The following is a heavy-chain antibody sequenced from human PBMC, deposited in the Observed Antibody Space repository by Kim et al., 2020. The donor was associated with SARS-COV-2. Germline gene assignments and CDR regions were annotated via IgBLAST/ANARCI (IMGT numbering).Heavy chain of an antibody. CDR2: INSDGTTT. CDR1: GFTFSSYW. J-gene: IGHJ4*02. D-gene: IGHD1-26*01. V-gene: IGHV3-74*01. CDR3: VKVRPEVGYDY. Sequence: GGSLRLSCAASGFTFSSYWMHWVRQVPGKGLVWVSRINSDGTTTNYADSVKGRFSISRDNAKNTLYLQMNSLRAEYTAVYYCVKVRPEVGYDYWGQGTLVTVSS.